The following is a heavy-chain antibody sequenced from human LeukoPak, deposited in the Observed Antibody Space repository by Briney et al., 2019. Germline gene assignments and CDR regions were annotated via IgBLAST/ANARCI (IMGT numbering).Heavy chain of an antibody. D-gene: IGHD5-24*01. CDR1: GGSISGYY. J-gene: IGHJ4*02. CDR2: VYTSGST. CDR3: ARHEAEMATILGNY. V-gene: IGHV4-4*07. Sequence: SETLSLTCSVSGGSISGYYWTWIRQPAGKGLEWIGRVYTSGSTHYNPSLKTRLTMSVDTSKNQSSLKLSSVTAADTAVYYCARHEAEMATILGNYWGQGTLVTVSS.